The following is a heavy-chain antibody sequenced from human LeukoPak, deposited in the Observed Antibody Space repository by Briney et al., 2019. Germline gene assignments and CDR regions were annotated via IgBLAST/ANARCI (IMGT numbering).Heavy chain of an antibody. CDR2: IYYSGST. D-gene: IGHD6-13*01. V-gene: IGHV4-59*01. CDR3: ARGKGSSWYVDY. Sequence: PSETLSLTCTVSGGSISSYYWSWIQQPPGKGLEWIGYIYYSGSTNYNPSLKSRVTISVDTSKNQFSLKLSSVTAADTAVYYCARGKGSSWYVDYWGQGTLVTVSS. CDR1: GGSISSYY. J-gene: IGHJ4*02.